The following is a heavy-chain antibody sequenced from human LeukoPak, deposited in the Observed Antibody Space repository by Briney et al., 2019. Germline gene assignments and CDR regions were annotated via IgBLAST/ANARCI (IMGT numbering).Heavy chain of an antibody. J-gene: IGHJ4*02. CDR3: TREDYYGSGSCYLFDY. Sequence: GSLRLSCTASGFTFGDYAMSWFRQAPGKGLEWVGFIRSKAYGGTTEYAASVKGRFTISRDDSKSIAYLQMNSLKTEDTAVYYCTREDYYGSGSCYLFDYWGQGTLVTVSS. CDR1: GFTFGDYA. V-gene: IGHV3-49*03. CDR2: IRSKAYGGTT. D-gene: IGHD3-10*01.